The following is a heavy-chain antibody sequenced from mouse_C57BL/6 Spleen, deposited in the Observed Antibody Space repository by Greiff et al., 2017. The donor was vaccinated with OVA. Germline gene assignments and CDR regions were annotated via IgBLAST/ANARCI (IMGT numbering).Heavy chain of an antibody. CDR1: GYTFTDYE. J-gene: IGHJ3*01. Sequence: VQLQQSGAELVRPGASVTLSCKASGYTFTDYEMHWVKQTPVHGLEWIGAIDPETGGTAYNQKFKGKAILTADKSSSTAYMALRSLTSEDSAVYYWTREETYWGQGTLVTVSA. CDR3: TREETY. V-gene: IGHV1-15*01. CDR2: IDPETGGT.